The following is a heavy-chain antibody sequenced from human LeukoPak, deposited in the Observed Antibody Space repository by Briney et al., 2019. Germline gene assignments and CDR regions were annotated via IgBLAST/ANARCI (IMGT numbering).Heavy chain of an antibody. CDR1: GFTFSSYA. V-gene: IGHV3-23*01. D-gene: IGHD6-13*01. Sequence: GGSLRLSRAASGFTFSSYAMSWVRQAPGKGLEWVSAISGSGGSTYYADSVKGRFTISRDNSKNTLYLQMNSLRAEDTAVYYCAKGGSSWYLYGMDVWGQGTTVTVSS. J-gene: IGHJ6*02. CDR2: ISGSGGST. CDR3: AKGGSSWYLYGMDV.